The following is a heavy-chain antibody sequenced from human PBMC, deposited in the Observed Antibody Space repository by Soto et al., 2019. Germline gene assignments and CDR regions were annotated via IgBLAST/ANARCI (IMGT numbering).Heavy chain of an antibody. V-gene: IGHV3-7*01. CDR2: IRRDVREK. Sequence: PGGYLRLSCAASGFIFSKSWISGVRQGPGEGLEGEGNIRRDVREKFYVVKMNGRCIIARDNAKTSMYLQINNVRAEYAAVYYGADPTDLGYCGRGTVVTV. J-gene: IGHJ4*02. CDR3: ADPTDLGY. CDR1: GFIFSKSW.